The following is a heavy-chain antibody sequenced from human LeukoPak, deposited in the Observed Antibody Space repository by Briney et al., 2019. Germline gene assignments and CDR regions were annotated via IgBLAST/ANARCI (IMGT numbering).Heavy chain of an antibody. CDR1: GGSISSGGYY. D-gene: IGHD2-2*02. J-gene: IGHJ6*03. Sequence: SQTLSLTCTVSGGSISSGGYYWSWIRQHPGKGLEWIGYIYYSGSTYYNPSLKSRVTISVDTSKNQFSLKLSSVTAADTAVYYCARVGALYCRSTSCYNSYYMDVWGKGTTVTVSS. V-gene: IGHV4-31*03. CDR2: IYYSGST. CDR3: ARVGALYCRSTSCYNSYYMDV.